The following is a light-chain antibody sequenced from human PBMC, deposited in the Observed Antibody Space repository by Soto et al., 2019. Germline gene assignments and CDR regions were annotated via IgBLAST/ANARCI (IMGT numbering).Light chain of an antibody. V-gene: IGKV3-11*01. CDR2: DAF. CDR1: QRIGNS. J-gene: IGKJ4*01. CDR3: RQRYNWPLT. Sequence: TVLTQSPATLSLSPGERATPPSKPSQRIGNSLGWFQQKPGQAPRLLIDDAFNRATGIPARFTGSGSGSDFTLTISSLEPEDFGVYYCRQRYNWPLTFGGGTKVEIK.